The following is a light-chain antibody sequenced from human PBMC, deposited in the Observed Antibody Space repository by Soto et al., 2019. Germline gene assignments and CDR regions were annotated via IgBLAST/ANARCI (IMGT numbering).Light chain of an antibody. V-gene: IGLV4-69*01. CDR2: LNSDGSH. CDR1: SGHSSYG. J-gene: IGLJ3*02. CDR3: QTWATGIWV. Sequence: QPVLTQSPSASASLGASVKLTCTLSSGHSSYGIAWHQQQAEKGPRFLLKLNSDGSHNKGDGVPDRFSGSSSGAERYLTISSLQSDDEADYYCQTWATGIWVFGGGTKVTVL.